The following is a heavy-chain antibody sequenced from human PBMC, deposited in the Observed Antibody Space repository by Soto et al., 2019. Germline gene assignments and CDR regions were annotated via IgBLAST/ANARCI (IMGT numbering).Heavy chain of an antibody. V-gene: IGHV3-74*01. CDR3: ARAPYSSGWWGFDC. CDR1: GLTFSSYW. D-gene: IGHD6-19*01. J-gene: IGHJ4*02. CDR2: ISTDGSVT. Sequence: EVQLVESGGGLVQPGGSLRLSCAASGLTFSSYWMHWVRQAPGKGLVWVSRISTDGSVTTYADSVKGRFTISRDNAKNTLYLQMNSLRTEVTAVYYCARAPYSSGWWGFDCWGQGTLVTVSS.